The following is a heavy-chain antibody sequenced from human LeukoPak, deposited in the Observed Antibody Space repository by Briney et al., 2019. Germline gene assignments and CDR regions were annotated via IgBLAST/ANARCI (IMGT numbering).Heavy chain of an antibody. CDR2: IYHSGST. J-gene: IGHJ3*02. CDR3: ARDPFGVGGLTPNYPGSGGHYLGAFDI. Sequence: PSQTLSLTCTVSGGSISSGGYYWSWIRQPPGKGLEWIGYIYHSGSTYYNPSLKSRVTISVDRSKNQFSLKLSSVTAADTAVYYCARDPFGVGGLTPNYPGSGGHYLGAFDIWGRGTMVTVSS. V-gene: IGHV4-30-2*01. D-gene: IGHD3-10*01. CDR1: GGSISSGGYY.